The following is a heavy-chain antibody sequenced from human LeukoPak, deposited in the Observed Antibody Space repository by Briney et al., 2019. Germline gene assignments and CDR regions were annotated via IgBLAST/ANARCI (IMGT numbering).Heavy chain of an antibody. CDR2: FDPEDGET. J-gene: IGHJ3*02. Sequence: ASVKGSCKVSGYTLTEVSMHWVRQAPGKGLEWMGGFDPEDGETIYAQKFQGRVTMTEDTSTDTAYMELSSLRSEDTAVYYCATRSPVMPPEAFDIWGQGTMVTVSS. D-gene: IGHD3-16*01. V-gene: IGHV1-24*01. CDR1: GYTLTEVS. CDR3: ATRSPVMPPEAFDI.